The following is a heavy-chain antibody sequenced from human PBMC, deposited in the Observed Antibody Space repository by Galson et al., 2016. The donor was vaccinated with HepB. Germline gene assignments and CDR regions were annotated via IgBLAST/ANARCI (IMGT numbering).Heavy chain of an antibody. V-gene: IGHV3-30*14. D-gene: IGHD6-19*01. CDR1: GFTFSSYK. J-gene: IGHJ6*02. Sequence: SLRLSCAASGFTFSSYKMHWVRQAPGKGLDWVAVILYDGSDKYYADSVKGRFTISRDNSKNTQYLQMNSLRAEDTAVYYCVRNPQKGLSDSTGWYMFDYYYNGMDVWGQGTTVTVAS. CDR3: VRNPQKGLSDSTGWYMFDYYYNGMDV. CDR2: ILYDGSDK.